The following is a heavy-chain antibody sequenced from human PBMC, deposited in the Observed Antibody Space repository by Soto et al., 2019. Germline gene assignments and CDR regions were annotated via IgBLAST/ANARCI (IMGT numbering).Heavy chain of an antibody. J-gene: IGHJ3*02. CDR1: GFTFSSYA. V-gene: IGHV3-23*01. CDR3: AKGNEDIVVVSARVSHAFDI. D-gene: IGHD2-2*01. Sequence: GGSLRLSCAASGFTFSSYAMSWVRQAPGKGLEWVSAISGSGGSTYYADSVKGRFTISRDNSKNTLYLQMNSLRAEDTAVYYCAKGNEDIVVVSARVSHAFDIWGQGTMVTVSS. CDR2: ISGSGGST.